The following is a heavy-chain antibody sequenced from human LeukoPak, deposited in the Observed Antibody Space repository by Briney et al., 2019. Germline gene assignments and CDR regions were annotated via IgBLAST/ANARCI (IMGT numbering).Heavy chain of an antibody. Sequence: GGSLRLSCAASGFTFSSYGMHWVRQAPGKGLEWVAFIRYDGSDKYYADSVKGRFTISRDNSKNTLYLQVNSLRAEDTAVYYCCAVVTPDDYWGQGTLVTVSS. J-gene: IGHJ4*02. V-gene: IGHV3-30*02. CDR3: CAVVTPDDY. D-gene: IGHD4-23*01. CDR1: GFTFSSYG. CDR2: IRYDGSDK.